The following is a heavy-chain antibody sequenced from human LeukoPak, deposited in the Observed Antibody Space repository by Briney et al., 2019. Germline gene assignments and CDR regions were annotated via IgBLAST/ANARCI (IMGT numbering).Heavy chain of an antibody. Sequence: KPSETLSLTCAVYGGSFSGYYWSWIRQPPGKGLEWIGEINHSGSTNYNPSLKSRVTISVDTSKNQFSLKLSPVTAADTAVYYCARLSPEPQKVRGTRYYYYYMDVWGKGTTVTVSS. CDR2: INHSGST. CDR1: GGSFSGYY. D-gene: IGHD3-16*01. V-gene: IGHV4-34*01. CDR3: ARLSPEPQKVRGTRYYYYYMDV. J-gene: IGHJ6*03.